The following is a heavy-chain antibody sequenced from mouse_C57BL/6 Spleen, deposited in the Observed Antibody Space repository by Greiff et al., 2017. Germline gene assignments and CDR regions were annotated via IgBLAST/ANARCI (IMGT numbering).Heavy chain of an antibody. V-gene: IGHV1-18*01. Sequence: VQLKESGPELVKPGASVKIPCKASGYTFTDYNMDWVKQSHGKSLEWIGDINPNNGGTIYNQKFKGKATLTVDKSSSTAYMELRSLTSEDTAVYYCARHARWLLLYAMDYWGQGTSVTVAS. CDR3: ARHARWLLLYAMDY. D-gene: IGHD2-3*01. CDR1: GYTFTDYN. CDR2: INPNNGGT. J-gene: IGHJ4*01.